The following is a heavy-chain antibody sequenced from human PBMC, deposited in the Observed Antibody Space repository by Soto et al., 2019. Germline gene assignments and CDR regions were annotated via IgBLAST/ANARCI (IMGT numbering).Heavy chain of an antibody. V-gene: IGHV4-39*07. CDR2: VYYGGSA. J-gene: IGHJ6*02. CDR3: ARGVRIAARFRAYYYGMDV. D-gene: IGHD6-6*01. Sequence: PSETLSLTCTVSSGSSGTSTYYWGWIRQPPGKGLEWIGSVYYGGSAYYNPSLKSRVTISVDTSKNQFSLKLSSVTAADTAVYYCARGVRIAARFRAYYYGMDVWGQGTTVTVSS. CDR1: SGSSGTSTYY.